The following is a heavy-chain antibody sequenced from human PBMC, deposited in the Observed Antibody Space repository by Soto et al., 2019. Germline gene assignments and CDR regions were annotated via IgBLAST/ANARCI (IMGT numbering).Heavy chain of an antibody. V-gene: IGHV4-4*02. D-gene: IGHD3-10*01. Sequence: QVKLQESGPGLVKPSGTLSLTCAVSGGSISSSNWWSWVRQPPGKGLEWIGEIYHSGSTNYNPSLMSRVTISVDKSKNQFSLKLSSVTAADTAVYYCARGQLVVGYYYGMDVWGQGTTVTVSS. J-gene: IGHJ6*02. CDR2: IYHSGST. CDR3: ARGQLVVGYYYGMDV. CDR1: GGSISSSNW.